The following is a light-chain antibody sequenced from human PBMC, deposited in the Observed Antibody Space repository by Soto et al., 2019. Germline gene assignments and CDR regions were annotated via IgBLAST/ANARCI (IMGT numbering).Light chain of an antibody. CDR1: SSDVGAYNY. J-gene: IGLJ1*01. CDR3: SSYTSSSIYV. V-gene: IGLV2-14*01. CDR2: DVG. Sequence: QSALTQPASVSGSPGQSITISCTGTSSDVGAYNYVSWYQQHPGKAPKLMIYDVGTRPSGVSDRFSGSKSGNTAYLTISGLQAEDEADYYCSSYTSSSIYVFGVGTKLTVL.